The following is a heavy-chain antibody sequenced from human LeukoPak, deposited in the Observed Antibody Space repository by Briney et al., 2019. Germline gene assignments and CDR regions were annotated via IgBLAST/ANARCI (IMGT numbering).Heavy chain of an antibody. J-gene: IGHJ6*03. D-gene: IGHD2-8*01. V-gene: IGHV1-18*01. CDR1: GYIFSNYD. CDR2: ISTDTVNT. CDR3: ARASRYCTNGVCRKRYYYYYYMDV. Sequence: GASVKVSCKASGYIFSNYDISWVRQAPGQGLEWMGRISTDTVNTNFAQKFQGRVNMTTDTSTSTAYMELRSLRSDDTAVYYCARASRYCTNGVCRKRYYYYYYMDVWGKGTTVTVSS.